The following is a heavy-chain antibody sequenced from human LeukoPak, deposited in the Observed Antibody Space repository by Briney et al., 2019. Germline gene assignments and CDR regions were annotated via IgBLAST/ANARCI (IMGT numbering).Heavy chain of an antibody. CDR3: ARDYGDYVLGY. D-gene: IGHD4-17*01. V-gene: IGHV3-30-3*01. CDR2: ISYDGSNK. Sequence: PGRSLRLSCAASGFTFSSYAMHWVRQAPSKGLEWVAVISYDGSNKYYADSVKGRFTISRDNSKNTLYLQMNSLRAEDTAVYYCARDYGDYVLGYWGQGTLVTVSS. J-gene: IGHJ4*02. CDR1: GFTFSSYA.